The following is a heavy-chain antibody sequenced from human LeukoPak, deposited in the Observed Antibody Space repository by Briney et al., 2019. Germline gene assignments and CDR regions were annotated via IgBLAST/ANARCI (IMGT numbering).Heavy chain of an antibody. CDR2: VKHDGSVE. Sequence: GGSLRLSCAASGFSFDKFWMRWVRHAPGEGLEWVANVKHDGSVEQYVDSAKGRFTISRDNAKNSVYLQMDSLRAEDTAVYYCVSQEVVPHWGQGTLVTVSS. J-gene: IGHJ4*02. CDR1: GFSFDKFW. D-gene: IGHD6-13*01. V-gene: IGHV3-7*01. CDR3: VSQEVVPH.